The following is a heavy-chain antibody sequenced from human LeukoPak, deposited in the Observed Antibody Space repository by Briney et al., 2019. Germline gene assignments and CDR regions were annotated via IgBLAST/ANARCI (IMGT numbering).Heavy chain of an antibody. J-gene: IGHJ4*02. CDR2: ISWNSGSI. CDR1: GFTFDDYA. V-gene: IGHV3-9*01. CDR3: AKDPRLGELSSSFDY. D-gene: IGHD3-16*02. Sequence: GGSLRLSCAASGFTFDDYAMHWVRQAPGKGLEWVSGISWNSGSIGYADSVKGRFTISRDNAKNSLYLQMNSLRAEDTALYYCAKDPRLGELSSSFDYWGQGTLVTVSS.